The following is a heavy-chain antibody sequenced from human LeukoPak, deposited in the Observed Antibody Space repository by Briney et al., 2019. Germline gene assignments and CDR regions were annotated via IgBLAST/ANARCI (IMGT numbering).Heavy chain of an antibody. J-gene: IGHJ4*02. CDR2: IVGSTI. D-gene: IGHD1-1*01. CDR3: ARDHNYTFDY. Sequence: GGSLRLSCAASGFTFTSYSMNWVRQAPGKGLEWVSFIVGSTIYYADSVKGRFTISRDNAKNSLYLQMNSLRDEDTAVYYCARDHNYTFDYWGQGTLVTVSS. V-gene: IGHV3-48*02. CDR1: GFTFTSYS.